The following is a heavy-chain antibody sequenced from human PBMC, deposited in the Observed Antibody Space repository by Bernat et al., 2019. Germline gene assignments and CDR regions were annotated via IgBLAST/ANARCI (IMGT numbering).Heavy chain of an antibody. V-gene: IGHV3-43*01. J-gene: IGHJ4*02. CDR2: ISRDGGST. D-gene: IGHD5-24*01. CDR3: AKDVMADPGYYFDY. Sequence: EVQLVESGGVVVQPGGSLRLSCAASGFTFDDYTMHWVRQGPGRGLEWVSLISRDGGSTHYADSVKGRFSISRDNSKNSLYLQMNSLRTEDTAVYYCAKDVMADPGYYFDYWGQGTLVTVSS. CDR1: GFTFDDYT.